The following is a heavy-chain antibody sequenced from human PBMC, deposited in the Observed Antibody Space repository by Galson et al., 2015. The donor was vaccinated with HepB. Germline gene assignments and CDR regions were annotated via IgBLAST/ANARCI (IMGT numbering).Heavy chain of an antibody. J-gene: IGHJ4*02. V-gene: IGHV3-48*02. CDR2: ISSTSSTI. CDR1: EFTFSSES. Sequence: SLRLSCAASEFTFSSESMNWVRQAPGKGLEWVSYISSTSSTIYYADSVKDRFTISRDNAKNSLFLQMNSLRDEDTAVYYCARRYSGYDVGVFDYWGQGTLVTVSS. D-gene: IGHD5-12*01. CDR3: ARRYSGYDVGVFDY.